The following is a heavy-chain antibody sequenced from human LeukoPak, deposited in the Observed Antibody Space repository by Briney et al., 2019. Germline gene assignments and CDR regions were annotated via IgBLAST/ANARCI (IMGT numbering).Heavy chain of an antibody. CDR2: INPNSGGT. J-gene: IGHJ5*02. CDR1: GYTFTGYY. CDR3: ARSTRLVVPAAHGWFEP. D-gene: IGHD2-2*01. Sequence: ASVKVSCKASGYTFTGYYMHWVRQAPGQGLEWMGWINPNSGGTNYAQKFQGRVTMTRDTSISTAYMELSRLRSDDTAVYYCARSTRLVVPAAHGWFEPWGQGNLVTVSS. V-gene: IGHV1-2*02.